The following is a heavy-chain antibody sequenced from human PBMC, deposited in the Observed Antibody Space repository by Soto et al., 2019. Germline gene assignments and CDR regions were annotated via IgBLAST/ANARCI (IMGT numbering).Heavy chain of an antibody. D-gene: IGHD2-15*01. CDR2: IGADAGT. CDR3: ERRHCSGDSCPAIGIGFDH. V-gene: IGHV3-13*01. Sequence: GGSLRLSCAASGFTFSNYDMHWVRQATGKGLEWVSAIGADAGTYYADSVKGRFTISRENAKNSLYLQMNSLRAGDSAVYYCERRHCSGDSCPAIGIGFDHWGQGTL. J-gene: IGHJ4*02. CDR1: GFTFSNYD.